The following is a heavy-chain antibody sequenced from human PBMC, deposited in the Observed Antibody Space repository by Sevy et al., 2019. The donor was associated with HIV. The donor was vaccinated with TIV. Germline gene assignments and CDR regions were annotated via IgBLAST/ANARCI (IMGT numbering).Heavy chain of an antibody. D-gene: IGHD4-17*01. CDR3: TRDLPPSATTVAHFDY. Sequence: GGSLRLSCAASGFLFSSYEMNWVRQTPGKGLEWISFISSSGTLIYYGDSVRGRFTISRDNAKNSLYLQMNSLRAEDTGVHYCTRDLPPSATTVAHFDYWGQGTLVTVSS. V-gene: IGHV3-48*03. CDR1: GFLFSSYE. J-gene: IGHJ4*02. CDR2: ISSSGTLI.